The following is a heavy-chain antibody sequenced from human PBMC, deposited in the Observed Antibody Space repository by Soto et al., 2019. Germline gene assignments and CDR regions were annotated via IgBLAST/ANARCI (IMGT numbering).Heavy chain of an antibody. Sequence: QVQLVQSGAEVKKPGSSVKVSCKASGGTFSSYAISWVRQAPGQGLEWMGGIIPIFGTANYAQKFQGRVTITADKSTSTAYMELSSLRSEDTALYYSARYPHSGYEPHNSYYSYGMDVWGQGTTVTVSS. CDR1: GGTFSSYA. CDR2: IIPIFGTA. J-gene: IGHJ6*02. CDR3: ARYPHSGYEPHNSYYSYGMDV. D-gene: IGHD5-12*01. V-gene: IGHV1-69*06.